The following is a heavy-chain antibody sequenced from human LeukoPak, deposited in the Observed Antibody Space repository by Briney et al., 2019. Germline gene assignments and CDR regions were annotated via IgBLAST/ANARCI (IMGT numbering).Heavy chain of an antibody. CDR3: AFEGYNYGYN. V-gene: IGHV1-69*13. D-gene: IGHD5-18*01. Sequence: ASVKVSCKASGGTFSSYAINWVRQAPGQGLEWMGGIIPIFGTSNYAHKFQGRVTITADESTSTVYMELSSLRSDDTAIYYCAFEGYNYGYNWGQGTLVTVSS. CDR2: IIPIFGTS. CDR1: GGTFSSYA. J-gene: IGHJ4*02.